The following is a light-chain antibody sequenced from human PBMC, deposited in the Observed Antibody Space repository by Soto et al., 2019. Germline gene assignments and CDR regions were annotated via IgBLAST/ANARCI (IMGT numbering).Light chain of an antibody. CDR3: SSYTCSSTLVV. CDR1: SSDVGGYNY. Sequence: QSALTQPASVSGSPGQSITISCTGTSSDVGGYNYVSWYQQHPGKAPKVMIYDVSNRPSGVSNRFSGSKSGNTASLTISGLQAEDEADYYCSSYTCSSTLVVFGGGTKLTVL. J-gene: IGLJ2*01. CDR2: DVS. V-gene: IGLV2-14*01.